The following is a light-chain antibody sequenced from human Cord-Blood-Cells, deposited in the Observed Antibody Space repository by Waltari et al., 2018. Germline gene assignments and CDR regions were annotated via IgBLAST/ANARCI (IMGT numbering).Light chain of an antibody. CDR1: QSVSSY. Sequence: EIVLTQSPATLPLSPGERATLSCRASQSVSSYLAWYQQKPGQAPRLLIYDASNSATGSPARFSGSGSGTDFTLPISSLEPEDFAVYYCQQRSNWLTFGGGTKVEIK. J-gene: IGKJ4*01. CDR3: QQRSNWLT. CDR2: DAS. V-gene: IGKV3-11*01.